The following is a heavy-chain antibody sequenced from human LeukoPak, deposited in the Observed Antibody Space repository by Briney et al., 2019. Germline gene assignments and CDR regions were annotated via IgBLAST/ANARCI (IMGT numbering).Heavy chain of an antibody. CDR3: AKDRPHFDY. CDR1: GFTFSNYA. V-gene: IGHV3-23*01. J-gene: IGHJ4*02. CDR2: ISVSGAST. Sequence: GGSLRLSCAASGFTFSNYALSWVRQAPWKGLELVSVISVSGASTYYADAVKARFTISRDNSMNTLYLQMNSLRAEDTAVYYCAKDRPHFDYWGQGTLVTVSS.